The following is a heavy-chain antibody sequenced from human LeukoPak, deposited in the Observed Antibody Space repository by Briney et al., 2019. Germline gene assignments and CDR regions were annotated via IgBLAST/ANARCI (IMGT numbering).Heavy chain of an antibody. J-gene: IGHJ4*02. Sequence: SETLSLTCTVSGGSIRSSYYYWGWIRQPPGTGLEWIGSIYDSGSTYYNPSLKSRVTISVDTSKNQFSLKLNSVTAADTAVYYCARTTQDSGFDYWGQGTLVTVSS. CDR2: IYDSGST. D-gene: IGHD3-10*01. CDR3: ARTTQDSGFDY. CDR1: GGSIRSSYYY. V-gene: IGHV4-39*01.